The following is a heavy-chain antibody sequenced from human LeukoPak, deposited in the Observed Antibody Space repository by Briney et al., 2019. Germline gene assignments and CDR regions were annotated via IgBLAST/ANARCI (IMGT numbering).Heavy chain of an antibody. V-gene: IGHV4-59*01. CDR2: IYYSGST. CDR3: AREHCSGGTCSSGWFDP. J-gene: IGHJ5*02. CDR1: GGSISSYY. D-gene: IGHD2-15*01. Sequence: SETLSLTCTVSGGSISSYYWSWIRQPPGKGLEWIGYIYYSGSTNYNPSLKSRVTISVDTSKNQFSLKLSSVTAADTAVYYCAREHCSGGTCSSGWFDPWGQGTLVTVSS.